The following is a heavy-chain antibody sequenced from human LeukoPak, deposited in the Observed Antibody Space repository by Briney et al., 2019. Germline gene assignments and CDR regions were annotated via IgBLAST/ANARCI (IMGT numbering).Heavy chain of an antibody. CDR2: IYYSGGT. D-gene: IGHD6-13*01. CDR3: ARVEYSSSWYGKYYFDY. CDR1: GGSISSYY. J-gene: IGHJ4*02. V-gene: IGHV4-59*01. Sequence: SETLSLTCTVSGGSISSYYWSWIRQPPGKGLEWIGYIYYSGGTNYNPSLKSRVTISVDTSKNQFSLKLSSVTAADTAVYYCARVEYSSSWYGKYYFDYWGQGTLVTVSS.